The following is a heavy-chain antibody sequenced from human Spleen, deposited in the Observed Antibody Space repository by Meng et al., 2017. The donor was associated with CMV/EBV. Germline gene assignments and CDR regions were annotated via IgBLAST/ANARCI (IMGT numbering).Heavy chain of an antibody. Sequence: GESLKISCAASGFTFSTYGLHWVRQAPGKGLEWVAFIRYDENYESYADSLKGRFTISRDNSKNTLYLEMNSLRGEDTAVYYCAKDVVGRGFLYSYAMDVWGQGTTVTVSS. CDR1: GFTFSTYG. CDR3: AKDVVGRGFLYSYAMDV. V-gene: IGHV3-30*02. D-gene: IGHD1-26*01. J-gene: IGHJ6*02. CDR2: IRYDENYE.